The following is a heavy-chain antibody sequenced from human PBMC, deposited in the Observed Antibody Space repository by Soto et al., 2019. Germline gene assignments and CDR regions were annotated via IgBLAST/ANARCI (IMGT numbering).Heavy chain of an antibody. D-gene: IGHD2-15*01. CDR3: AREYCSGGSCYVDY. CDR2: ISAYNGNT. V-gene: IGHV1-18*01. J-gene: IGHJ4*02. CDR1: GYTFTSYG. Sequence: ASVKASCKASGYTFTSYGISWAQQAPGQGLEWMGWISAYNGNTNYAQKLQGRVTMTTDASTSTAYMELRSLRSDDTAVYYCAREYCSGGSCYVDYWGQGTLVTVSS.